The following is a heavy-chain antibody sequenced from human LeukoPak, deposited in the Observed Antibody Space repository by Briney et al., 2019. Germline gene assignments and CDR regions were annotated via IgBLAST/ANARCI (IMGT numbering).Heavy chain of an antibody. Sequence: ASVKVSCKASGGTFSSYAISWVRQAPGQGLEWMGGITPIFGTANYAQKFQGRVTITTDESTSTAYMELSSLRSEDAAVYYCARETYYDILTGYADFDYWGQGTLVTVSS. D-gene: IGHD3-9*01. CDR3: ARETYYDILTGYADFDY. J-gene: IGHJ4*02. V-gene: IGHV1-69*05. CDR1: GGTFSSYA. CDR2: ITPIFGTA.